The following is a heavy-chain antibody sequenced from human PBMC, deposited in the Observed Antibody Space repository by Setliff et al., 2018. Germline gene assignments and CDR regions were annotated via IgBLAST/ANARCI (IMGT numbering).Heavy chain of an antibody. Sequence: PSETLSLTCTVSGGSISSGSYYWSWIRQPAGKGLEWVGHIYTSGSTNYNPSLKSRVTISVDTSKNQFSLKLSSVTAADTAVYYCERGGRELREGAFDIWGQGTMVTVSS. CDR2: IYTSGST. D-gene: IGHD1-26*01. CDR1: GGSISSGSYY. CDR3: ERGGRELREGAFDI. J-gene: IGHJ3*02. V-gene: IGHV4-61*09.